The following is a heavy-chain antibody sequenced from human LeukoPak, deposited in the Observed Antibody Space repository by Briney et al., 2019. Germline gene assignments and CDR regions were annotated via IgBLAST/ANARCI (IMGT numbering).Heavy chain of an antibody. D-gene: IGHD4-11*01. V-gene: IGHV1-24*01. CDR3: ARYSNRYYFDF. J-gene: IGHJ4*02. CDR1: GYTLTQLS. CDR2: FDPEDGKT. Sequence: GASVKVSCTVSGYTLTQLSMHWVRQAPGKGLEWMGGFDPEDGKTIYAQKFQGRVTMTEDTSTDTAYMELSSLRSEDTAVYFCARYSNRYYFDFWGQGTLVTVSS.